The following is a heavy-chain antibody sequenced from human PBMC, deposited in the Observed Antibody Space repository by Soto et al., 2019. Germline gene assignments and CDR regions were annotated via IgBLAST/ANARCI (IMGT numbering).Heavy chain of an antibody. CDR1: GFTFSSYV. Sequence: GGSLRLSCAASGFTFSSYVMHWVRQSPGKGLEWVSHISGSGGSTYYADSVKGRFTISRDNSKNTLYLEMHSLRAEDTAVFYCAKVGPSVTTGSGYYFDYWGQGTLVTVSS. D-gene: IGHD4-17*01. CDR2: ISGSGGST. V-gene: IGHV3-23*01. J-gene: IGHJ4*02. CDR3: AKVGPSVTTGSGYYFDY.